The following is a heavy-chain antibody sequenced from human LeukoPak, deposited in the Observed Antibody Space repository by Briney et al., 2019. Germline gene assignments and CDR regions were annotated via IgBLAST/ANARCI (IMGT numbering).Heavy chain of an antibody. V-gene: IGHV3-23*01. CDR3: ARAKRNGFDI. CDR2: ISGSGGST. CDR1: GFSFSGYG. J-gene: IGHJ3*02. Sequence: GGSLRLSCAASGFSFSGYGMSWVRQAPGKGLEWVSAISGSGGSTYYADSVKGRFTISRDNAKNSLYLQMNSLRAEDTAVYYCARAKRNGFDIWGQGTMVTVSS.